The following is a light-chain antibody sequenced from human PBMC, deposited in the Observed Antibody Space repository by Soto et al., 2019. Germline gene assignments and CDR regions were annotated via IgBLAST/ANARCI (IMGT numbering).Light chain of an antibody. V-gene: IGKV4-1*01. CDR2: WAS. Sequence: DIVMTQSPDSLAVSLGERATINCKSSQSILYNLNNKNYLAWYQQKSGQPPKLLIYWASTRESGVPDRFSGSGSGTDFSLTISSLQAEDVAVYYCQQYYDTISFGQGSRLEIK. J-gene: IGKJ5*01. CDR3: QQYYDTIS. CDR1: QSILYNLNNKNY.